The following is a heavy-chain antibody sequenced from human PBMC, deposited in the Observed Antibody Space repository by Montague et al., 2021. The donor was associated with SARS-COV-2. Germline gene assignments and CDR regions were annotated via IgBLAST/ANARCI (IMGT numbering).Heavy chain of an antibody. Sequence: SETLSLTCAVYGGSFNDYYWSWIRQPPGKGLEWIGEINHGGITNYSPSLKSRVTISADTSKNQFSLKLKSVTAADTAKYYCARGHQGVAMIVVVMIGAEYYFDYWGQGSLVTVSS. CDR2: INHGGIT. D-gene: IGHD3-22*01. CDR3: ARGHQGVAMIVVVMIGAEYYFDY. V-gene: IGHV4-34*01. CDR1: GGSFNDYY. J-gene: IGHJ4*02.